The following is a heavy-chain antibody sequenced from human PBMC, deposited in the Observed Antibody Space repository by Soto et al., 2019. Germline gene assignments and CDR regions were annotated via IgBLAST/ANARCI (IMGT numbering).Heavy chain of an antibody. CDR1: GYTFTSYA. Sequence: ASVKVSCKASGYTFTSYAMHWVRQAPGQRLEWMGWINAGNGNTKYSQKFQGRVTITRDTSASTAYMELSSLRSEDTAVYYCARDSVSAAADWFRWFDPWGQGTLVTVS. D-gene: IGHD6-13*01. V-gene: IGHV1-3*01. CDR2: INAGNGNT. J-gene: IGHJ5*02. CDR3: ARDSVSAAADWFRWFDP.